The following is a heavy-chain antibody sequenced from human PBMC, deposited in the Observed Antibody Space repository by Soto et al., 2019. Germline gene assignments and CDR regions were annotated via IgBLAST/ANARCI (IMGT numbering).Heavy chain of an antibody. V-gene: IGHV1-18*04. CDR2: ISPYNGDT. Sequence: QVQLVQSGAEVKRPGASLKVSCKASGYTFTTYGFNWVRQAPGQGLEWMGWISPYNGDTNYAQNFQGRVTLTTDTTTGNAYMELRSLTSDDTAVYYCARTPRAQMIVLEAATRFDYWGQGTLVTVSS. CDR1: GYTFTTYG. D-gene: IGHD2-15*01. CDR3: ARTPRAQMIVLEAATRFDY. J-gene: IGHJ4*02.